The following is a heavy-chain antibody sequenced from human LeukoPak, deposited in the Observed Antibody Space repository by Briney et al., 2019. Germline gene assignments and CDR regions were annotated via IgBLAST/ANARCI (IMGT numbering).Heavy chain of an antibody. D-gene: IGHD5-18*01. CDR2: ISSSGSTI. CDR3: ARAKSVDTAMWFDP. V-gene: IGHV3-48*03. J-gene: IGHJ5*02. Sequence: PGGSLRLSCAASGFTFSSYEMNWVRQAPGEGLEWVSYISSSGSTIYYADSVKGRFTISRDNAKNSLYLQMNSLRAEDTAVYYCARAKSVDTAMWFDPWGQGTLVTVSS. CDR1: GFTFSSYE.